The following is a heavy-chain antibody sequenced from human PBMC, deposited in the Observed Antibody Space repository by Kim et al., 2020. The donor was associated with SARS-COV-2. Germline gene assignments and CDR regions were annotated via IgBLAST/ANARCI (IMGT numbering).Heavy chain of an antibody. V-gene: IGHV3-9*01. CDR3: EKTRVAGFFDS. D-gene: IGHD6-19*01. CDR2: ISWNSGSI. J-gene: IGHJ4*02. CDR1: GFTFGDYA. Sequence: GGSLRLSCAASGFTFGDYAMHWVRQAPGKGLEWVSGISWNSGSIGYADSVKGRFTFPKDNAKNSLYLQMNSLRAEYTSWYYCEKTRVAGFFDSWGQGT.